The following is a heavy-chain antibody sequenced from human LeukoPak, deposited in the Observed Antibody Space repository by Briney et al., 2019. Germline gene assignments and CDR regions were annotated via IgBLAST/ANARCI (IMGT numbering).Heavy chain of an antibody. V-gene: IGHV4-31*03. CDR1: GGSISSGGYY. CDR3: ARVGYYDFWSGYYPYYFDY. D-gene: IGHD3-3*01. CDR2: IYYSGST. J-gene: IGHJ4*02. Sequence: SETLSLTCTVSGGSISSGGYYWSWIRQHPGKGLEWIGYIYYSGSTYYNPSLKSRVTISVDTSKNQFSLKLSSVTAADTAVCYCARVGYYDFWSGYYPYYFDYWGQGTLVTVSS.